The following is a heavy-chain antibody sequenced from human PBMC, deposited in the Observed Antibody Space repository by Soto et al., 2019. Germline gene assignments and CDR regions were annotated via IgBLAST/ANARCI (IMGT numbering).Heavy chain of an antibody. CDR2: IIPIFGTA. D-gene: IGHD6-19*01. CDR1: GGTFSSYS. J-gene: IGHJ5*02. Sequence: SVKVSCKTSGGTFSSYSISWVRQAPGQGLEWMGGIIPIFGTANYAQKFQGRVTITADESTSTAYMELSGLRSEDTAVYYCARGYSSGWWWFDPWGQGTLVTVS. CDR3: ARGYSSGWWWFDP. V-gene: IGHV1-69*13.